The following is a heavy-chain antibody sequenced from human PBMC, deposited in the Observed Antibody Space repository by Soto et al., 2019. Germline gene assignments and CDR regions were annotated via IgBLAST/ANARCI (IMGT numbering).Heavy chain of an antibody. V-gene: IGHV3-48*01. CDR3: ARDVLSGSYLVDY. CDR2: ISTSSSTI. D-gene: IGHD1-26*01. CDR1: GFTFSSYS. J-gene: IGHJ4*02. Sequence: PGWSLRLSCAASGFTFSSYSMNWVRQAPGKGLEWVSYISTSSSTIYYADSVKGRFTISRDNAKNSLYLQMNSLRAEDTAMYYCARDVLSGSYLVDYWGQGTLVTV.